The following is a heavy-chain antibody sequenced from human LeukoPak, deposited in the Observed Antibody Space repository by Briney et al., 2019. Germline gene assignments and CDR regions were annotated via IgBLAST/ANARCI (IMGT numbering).Heavy chain of an antibody. CDR3: ARERERFFNL. CDR2: ITNSGGTT. CDR1: GFTFSSYE. D-gene: IGHD3-3*01. Sequence: GGSLRLSCAASGFTFSSYEMSWVRQAPGKGLEWVSYITNSGGTTYYADSVKGRFTISRDNSKNTLYLQMNSLRAEDTAVYYCARERERFFNLWGQGTLVTVSS. V-gene: IGHV3-48*03. J-gene: IGHJ5*02.